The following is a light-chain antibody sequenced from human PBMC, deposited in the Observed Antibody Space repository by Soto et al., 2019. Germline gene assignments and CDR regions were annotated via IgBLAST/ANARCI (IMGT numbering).Light chain of an antibody. Sequence: QSALTQPRSVSGSPGQSVTISCTGTSSDVAYYNYVSWYQQHPGKAPKVMLYDVSKRPSGVPDRFSGSKSGNTASLTISGLQAEDEADYYCCSYAGSFTYVFGTGTKVTVL. V-gene: IGLV2-11*01. J-gene: IGLJ1*01. CDR1: SSDVAYYNY. CDR3: CSYAGSFTYV. CDR2: DVS.